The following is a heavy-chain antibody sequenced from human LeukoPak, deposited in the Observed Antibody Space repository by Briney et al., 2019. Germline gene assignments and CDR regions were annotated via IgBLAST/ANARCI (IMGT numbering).Heavy chain of an antibody. Sequence: SETLSFTCTVSGGSISSANYYSSCIRQHPRNSLQRVGYLYYTGSTQYNPSLKSRVTISVDTSKNQFSLKLSSVTAADTAVYYCARVGRLSTTIPFDYWGQGTLVTVSS. D-gene: IGHD2/OR15-2a*01. CDR1: GGSISSANYY. CDR2: LYYTGST. V-gene: IGHV4-31*03. CDR3: ARVGRLSTTIPFDY. J-gene: IGHJ4*02.